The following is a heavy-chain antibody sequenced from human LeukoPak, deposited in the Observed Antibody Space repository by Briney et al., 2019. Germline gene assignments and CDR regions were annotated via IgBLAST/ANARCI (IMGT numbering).Heavy chain of an antibody. D-gene: IGHD4-17*01. CDR1: GFTFSTYW. CDR3: ARDKVDYASNFDY. Sequence: GGSLRLSCTASGFTFSTYWMSWVRQAPGKGLEWVADIHQEGSLKYYVDPVKGRFTISRDNAKKSLYLQMNSLRAEDTAVYYCARDKVDYASNFDYWGQGTLVTVSS. CDR2: IHQEGSLK. J-gene: IGHJ4*02. V-gene: IGHV3-7*01.